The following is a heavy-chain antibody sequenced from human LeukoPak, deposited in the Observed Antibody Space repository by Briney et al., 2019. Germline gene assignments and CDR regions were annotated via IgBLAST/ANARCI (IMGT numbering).Heavy chain of an antibody. J-gene: IGHJ6*03. CDR1: GVTFSSYA. V-gene: IGHV3-30*01. CDR3: ARAGYCSSTSCYTTGYYYYYMDV. CDR2: ISYDGSNK. D-gene: IGHD2-2*02. Sequence: PGRSLRLSCAHSGVTFSSYAMRWVRQAPGKGRERVAVISYDGSNKYYADSVKGRFTISRDNSKNTLYLQMHSLRAEDTAVYYCARAGYCSSTSCYTTGYYYYYMDVWGKGTTVTVSS.